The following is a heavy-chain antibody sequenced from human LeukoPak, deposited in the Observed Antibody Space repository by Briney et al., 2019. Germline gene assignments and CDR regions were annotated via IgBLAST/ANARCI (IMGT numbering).Heavy chain of an antibody. J-gene: IGHJ5*02. V-gene: IGHV3-48*01. CDR3: ARGPRRITIFGVDPNWFDP. CDR2: ISSSSSTI. CDR1: GFTFSTYS. Sequence: GGSLRLSCAASGFTFSTYSMNWVRRAPGKGLEWVSYISSSSSTIYYADSVKGRFTISRDNAKDSLYLQMNSLRAEDTAVYYCARGPRRITIFGVDPNWFDPWGQGTLVTVSS. D-gene: IGHD3-3*01.